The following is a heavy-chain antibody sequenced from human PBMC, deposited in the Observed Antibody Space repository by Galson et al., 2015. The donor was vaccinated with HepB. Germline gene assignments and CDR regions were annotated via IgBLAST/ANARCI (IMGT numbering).Heavy chain of an antibody. Sequence: SLRLSCAASGFTFSNYAMHWVRQAPGKGLEWVAVISYDGINKYSVDSVKGRLTISRDNSKNTLYLQMNSQRADDTAVYYCARDEVLYCSDGGCDYYYYGMDVWGQGTTVTVSS. J-gene: IGHJ6*02. CDR1: GFTFSNYA. CDR2: ISYDGINK. V-gene: IGHV3-30-3*01. CDR3: ARDEVLYCSDGGCDYYYYGMDV. D-gene: IGHD2-15*01.